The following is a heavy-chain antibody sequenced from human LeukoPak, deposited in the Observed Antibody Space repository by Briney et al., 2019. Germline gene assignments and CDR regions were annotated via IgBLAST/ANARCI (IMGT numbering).Heavy chain of an antibody. CDR3: ASRKLGNDY. CDR2: VYYSGSA. D-gene: IGHD7-27*01. J-gene: IGHJ4*02. V-gene: IGHV4-39*07. Sequence: SETLSLTCTVTGDSITNKNYYWGWIRQSPRKGLEWIGNVYYSGSAFYNLSLKSRVTISVDTSKNQLSLKVTSVTAADTAVYYCASRKLGNDYWGQGTLVTVSS. CDR1: GDSITNKNYY.